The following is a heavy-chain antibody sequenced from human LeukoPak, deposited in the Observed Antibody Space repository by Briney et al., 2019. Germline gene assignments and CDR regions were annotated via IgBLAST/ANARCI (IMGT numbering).Heavy chain of an antibody. J-gene: IGHJ4*02. CDR1: GFTFSSYA. V-gene: IGHV3-30-3*01. D-gene: IGHD6-13*01. CDR3: ARDVGYFYSSSFDY. CDR2: ISYDGSNK. Sequence: GGSLRLSCAASGFTFSSYAMHWVRQAPGKGLEWVAVISYDGSNKYYADSVKGRFTISRDNSKNTLYLQMNSLRAEDTAVYYCARDVGYFYSSSFDYWGQGTLVTVSS.